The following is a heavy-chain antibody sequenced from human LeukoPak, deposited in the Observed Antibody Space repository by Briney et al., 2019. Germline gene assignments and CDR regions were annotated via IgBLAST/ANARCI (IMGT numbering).Heavy chain of an antibody. J-gene: IGHJ5*02. CDR3: ARDNYYDSSGA. CDR1: GGSISSGYY. CDR2: IYHSGST. Sequence: SETLSLTCTVSGGSISSGYYWGWIRQPPGKGLEWIGSIYHSGSTYYNPSLKSRVTISVDTSKNQFSLKLSSVTAADTAVYYCARDNYYDSSGAWGQGTLVTVSS. V-gene: IGHV4-38-2*02. D-gene: IGHD3-22*01.